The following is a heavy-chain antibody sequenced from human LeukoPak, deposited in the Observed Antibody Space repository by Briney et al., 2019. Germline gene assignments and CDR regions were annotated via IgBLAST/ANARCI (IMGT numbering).Heavy chain of an antibody. CDR3: ARKFYGSGSYYFDY. CDR2: ITSASSPI. D-gene: IGHD3-10*01. J-gene: IGHJ4*02. CDR1: GFSFSSYS. V-gene: IGHV3-48*02. Sequence: GGSLRLSCAASGFSFSSYSMNWVRQAPGKGLEWVSCITSASSPINYADSVKGRFTISRDNAKNSLYLQMNSLRDEDTAVYYCARKFYGSGSYYFDYWGQGTLVTVSS.